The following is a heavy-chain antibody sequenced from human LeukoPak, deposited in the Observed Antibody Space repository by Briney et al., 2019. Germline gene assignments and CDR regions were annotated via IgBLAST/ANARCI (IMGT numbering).Heavy chain of an antibody. D-gene: IGHD3-22*01. CDR2: LYSGVST. J-gene: IGHJ4*02. CDR3: ARVAGSGYYEYYFDY. Sequence: GGYLRLSCAASGFTVSSNYMSWVRQAPGRGLEWVSVLYSGVSTYYADSVKGRFTISGDNSKNTLYLQMNSLRAEDTAVYYCARVAGSGYYEYYFDYWGQGTLVTVSS. V-gene: IGHV3-53*01. CDR1: GFTVSSNY.